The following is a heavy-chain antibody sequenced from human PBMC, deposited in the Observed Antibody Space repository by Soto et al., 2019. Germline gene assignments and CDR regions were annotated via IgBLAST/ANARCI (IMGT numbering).Heavy chain of an antibody. CDR1: GGTFGSNA. CDR3: AREGYTFGPGAVSGAFDI. Sequence: QVQLVQSGAEVRRPGSSVKVSCKASGGTFGSNAISWVRQAPGQGLEWMGGIIPIFGTTNNAQKFQGRVTISADESTNTAYMELSSLRSEDTAIYYWAREGYTFGPGAVSGAFDIWGQGTVVTVSS. D-gene: IGHD2-2*02. CDR2: IIPIFGTT. J-gene: IGHJ3*02. V-gene: IGHV1-69*12.